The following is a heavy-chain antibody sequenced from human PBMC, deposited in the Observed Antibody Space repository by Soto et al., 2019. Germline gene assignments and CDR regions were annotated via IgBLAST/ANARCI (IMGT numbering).Heavy chain of an antibody. V-gene: IGHV4-34*01. J-gene: IGHJ4*02. D-gene: IGHD3-22*01. CDR2: INHSGGT. Sequence: SETLSLTCAVYGGSFSAYYWSWIRQPPGKGLEWIGEINHSGGTSYNPSLKSRVTISVDTSKSQFSLKLTSVTAADRAVYYCARGSVDTVDISGFYEYWGQGTAVTVSS. CDR3: ARGSVDTVDISGFYEY. CDR1: GGSFSAYY.